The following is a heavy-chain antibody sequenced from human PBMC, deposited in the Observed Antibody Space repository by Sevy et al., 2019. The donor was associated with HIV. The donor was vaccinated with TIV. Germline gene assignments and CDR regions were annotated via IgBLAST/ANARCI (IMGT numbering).Heavy chain of an antibody. CDR1: GGSFSGYD. J-gene: IGHJ6*02. V-gene: IGHV4-34*01. Sequence: SETLSLTCAVYGGSFSGYDWSWIRQPPGKGLEWVGEIDHSGSINYNPSLKSRVTISKDTSKNQVSLKLSSVIVADTAVYYCARGRPDYYYGMDVWGQGTTVTVSS. CDR3: ARGRPDYYYGMDV. CDR2: IDHSGSI.